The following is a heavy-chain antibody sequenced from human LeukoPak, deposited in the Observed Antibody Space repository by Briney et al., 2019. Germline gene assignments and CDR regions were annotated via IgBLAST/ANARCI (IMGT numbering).Heavy chain of an antibody. Sequence: GGSLRLSCAASGFTLSSYWMSWIRQAPGKGLEWVSYISSSGSTIYYADSVNGRFTISRDNAKNSLYLQMNSLRAEDTAVYYCARDRGGLYCSSTSCSFDAFDIWGQGTMVTVSS. CDR2: ISSSGSTI. CDR1: GFTLSSYW. J-gene: IGHJ3*02. D-gene: IGHD2-2*01. V-gene: IGHV3-11*04. CDR3: ARDRGGLYCSSTSCSFDAFDI.